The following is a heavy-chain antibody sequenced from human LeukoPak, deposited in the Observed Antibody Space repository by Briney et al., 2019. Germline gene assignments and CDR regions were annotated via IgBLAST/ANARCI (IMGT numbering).Heavy chain of an antibody. CDR3: ARVVPGTGFFY. Sequence: GGSLRVSCAASGFTFSSYAMNWVRQAPGKGLEWVSSIGSSSSHIYYADSVKGRFTISRGNAKNSLYLQMNSLRAEDTAVYYCARVVPGTGFFYWGQGTLVTVSS. J-gene: IGHJ4*02. CDR2: IGSSSSHI. V-gene: IGHV3-21*01. CDR1: GFTFSSYA. D-gene: IGHD2-8*02.